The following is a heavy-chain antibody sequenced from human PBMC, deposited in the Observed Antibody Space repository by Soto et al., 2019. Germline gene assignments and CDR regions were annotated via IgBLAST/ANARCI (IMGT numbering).Heavy chain of an antibody. J-gene: IGHJ6*03. CDR2: ISSNGGST. CDR3: ARGVNYDFWSGHSSFYYYYYYMDV. D-gene: IGHD3-3*01. CDR1: GFTFSSYA. Sequence: GGSPRLSCAASGFTFSSYAMHWVRQAPGKGLEYVSAISSNGGSTYYANSVKGRFTISRDNSKNTLYLQMGSLRAEDMAVYYCARGVNYDFWSGHSSFYYYYYYMDVWGKGTTVTVSS. V-gene: IGHV3-64*01.